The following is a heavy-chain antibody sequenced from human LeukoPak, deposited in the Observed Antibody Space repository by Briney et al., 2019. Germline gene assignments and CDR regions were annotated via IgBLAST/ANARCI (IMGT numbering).Heavy chain of an antibody. CDR2: TNPNSGYT. V-gene: IGHV1-8*02. Sequence: ASVKVSCKASGGTFSSYAISWVRQAPGQGLEWMGWTNPNSGYTGYAQKFQGRVTMTRSNSISTDYMKVSSLRSEDTAVYYCARGNRLYSSSWSSLAFDIWGQGTMVTVSS. CDR3: ARGNRLYSSSWSSLAFDI. D-gene: IGHD6-13*01. CDR1: GGTFSSYA. J-gene: IGHJ3*02.